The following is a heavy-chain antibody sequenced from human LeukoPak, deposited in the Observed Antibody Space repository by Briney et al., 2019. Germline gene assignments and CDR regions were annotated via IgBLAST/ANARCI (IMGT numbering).Heavy chain of an antibody. Sequence: GGSLRLSCAASGFTFDDYAMHWVRQAPGKGLEWVSLISWDGGSTYYADSVKGRSTISRDNSKNSLYLQMNSLRAEDTALYYCAKDEGSGYCSSTSCYGLYYMDVWGKGTTVTVSS. V-gene: IGHV3-43D*03. CDR1: GFTFDDYA. J-gene: IGHJ6*03. D-gene: IGHD2-2*01. CDR3: AKDEGSGYCSSTSCYGLYYMDV. CDR2: ISWDGGST.